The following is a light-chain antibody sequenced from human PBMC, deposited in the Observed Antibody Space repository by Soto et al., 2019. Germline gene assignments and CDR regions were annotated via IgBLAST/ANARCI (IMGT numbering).Light chain of an antibody. CDR3: AAWDGSLNNVL. J-gene: IGLJ2*01. Sequence: QSVLTQPPSASGTPGQRVSISCSGSASSIGTNTVNWYRQLPGTAPKLLIYGDNQRPSGVPDRFSGSKSGTSASLAISGLQSEDEAEYYCAAWDGSLNNVLFGGGTQLTVL. CDR2: GDN. V-gene: IGLV1-44*01. CDR1: ASSIGTNT.